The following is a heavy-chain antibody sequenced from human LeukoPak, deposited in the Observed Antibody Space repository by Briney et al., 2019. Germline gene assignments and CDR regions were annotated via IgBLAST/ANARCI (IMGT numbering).Heavy chain of an antibody. Sequence: PGGSLRLSCAASGFTFSNYWMSWVRQAPGKGLECVSVIYGHGTSYYADSVRGRFTISTDNSKNTLYLQMTSLRAEDTALYYCARDEDSDGMDYWGQGTLVTVSS. CDR1: GFTFSNYW. D-gene: IGHD3/OR15-3a*01. J-gene: IGHJ4*02. V-gene: IGHV3-66*01. CDR3: ARDEDSDGMDY. CDR2: IYGHGTS.